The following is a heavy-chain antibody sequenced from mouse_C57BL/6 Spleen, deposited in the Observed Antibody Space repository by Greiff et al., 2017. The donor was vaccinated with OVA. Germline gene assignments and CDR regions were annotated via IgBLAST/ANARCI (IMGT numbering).Heavy chain of an antibody. CDR3: TNYYGSSGGFAY. V-gene: IGHV1-15*01. Sequence: VQLQQSGAELVRPGASVTLSCKASGFTFTAYEMHWVMQTPVHGLEWIGAIVPETGGTAYNQKFKGKAILTADKSSSTAYMELRSLTSEDSSVYYWTNYYGSSGGFAYWGQGTLVTVSA. D-gene: IGHD1-1*01. CDR2: IVPETGGT. CDR1: GFTFTAYE. J-gene: IGHJ3*01.